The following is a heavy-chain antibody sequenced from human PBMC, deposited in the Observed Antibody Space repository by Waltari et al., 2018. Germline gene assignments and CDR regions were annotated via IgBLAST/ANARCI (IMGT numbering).Heavy chain of an antibody. CDR3: VRGRYYYNSSGRGTSHWYFDL. CDR2: TDYIMNT. D-gene: IGHD3-22*01. J-gene: IGHJ2*01. V-gene: IGHV4-30-4*08. Sequence: QVQLQESGPGLVRPSQTLSLTCTVSGGSISSGDYYWSWIRQPPGKGLEWIGYTDYIMNTYYKPSRRSRVTRAVDTSKNQCSLKLSSVTVADTAVYYCVRGRYYYNSSGRGTSHWYFDLWGRGTLVTVSS. CDR1: GGSISSGDYY.